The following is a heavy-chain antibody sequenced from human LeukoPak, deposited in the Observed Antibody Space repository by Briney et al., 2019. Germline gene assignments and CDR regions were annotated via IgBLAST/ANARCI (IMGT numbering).Heavy chain of an antibody. D-gene: IGHD3-22*01. Sequence: GGSLRLSCAASGFTFSSYAMSWVRQAPGKGLEWVSAISGSGGSTYYADSVKGRFTISRDNSKSTLYLQMNSLRAEDTAVYYCAKDQNYYDSSGFVDYWGQGTLVTVSS. CDR2: ISGSGGST. CDR3: AKDQNYYDSSGFVDY. CDR1: GFTFSSYA. J-gene: IGHJ4*02. V-gene: IGHV3-23*01.